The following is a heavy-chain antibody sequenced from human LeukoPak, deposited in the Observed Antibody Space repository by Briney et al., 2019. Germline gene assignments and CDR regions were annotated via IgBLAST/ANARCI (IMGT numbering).Heavy chain of an antibody. CDR3: ARGYSVLVDY. D-gene: IGHD5/OR15-5a*01. V-gene: IGHV4-34*01. CDR2: ITHRGNT. J-gene: IGHJ4*02. CDR1: GGSFSGFY. Sequence: SETLSLTCTVYGGSFSGFYWSWVRQPPGKGLEWIGEITHRGNTHYNPSLKSRVTISVDRSKNQFSLKLSSVTAADTAVYYCARGYSVLVDYWGQGTLVTVSS.